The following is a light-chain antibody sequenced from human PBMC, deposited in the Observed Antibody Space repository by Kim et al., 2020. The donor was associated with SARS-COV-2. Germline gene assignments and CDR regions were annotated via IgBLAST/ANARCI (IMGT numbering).Light chain of an antibody. CDR3: QQRSTWPPWT. J-gene: IGKJ1*01. V-gene: IGKV3-11*01. CDR2: DAS. Sequence: SPGERATLSCRASQSISTYLAWYQQKPGQAPRLLIFDASNRATGIPGRFSGSGSGTDFTLTISSLEPEDFAVYYCQQRSTWPPWTFGQGTKVEIK. CDR1: QSISTY.